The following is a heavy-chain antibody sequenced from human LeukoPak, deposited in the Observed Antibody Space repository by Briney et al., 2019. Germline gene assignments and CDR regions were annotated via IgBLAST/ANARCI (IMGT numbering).Heavy chain of an antibody. CDR1: GGSFSGYY. CDR2: MSHSGRT. J-gene: IGHJ4*02. CDR3: ARRPWVGAADY. V-gene: IGHV4-34*01. Sequence: PSETLSLTCAVYGGSFSGYYWSWIRQSPGKGLEWIGEMSHSGRTNYNPSLKSRVTISVDTSKNQFSLKLRFVTAADTATYYCARRPWVGAADYWGQGTPVTVSS. D-gene: IGHD1-26*01.